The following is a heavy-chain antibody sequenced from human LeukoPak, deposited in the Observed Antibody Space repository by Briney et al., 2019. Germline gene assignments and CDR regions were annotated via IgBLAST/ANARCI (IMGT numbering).Heavy chain of an antibody. Sequence: ASVKVSCKASGYTFTSYDINWVRQATGQGLEWMGWMNPNSGNTGYAQKFQGRVTTTRNTSISTAYMELSSLRSEDTAVYYCAREAILYSSSSNYYYYYYMDVWGKGTTVTVSS. V-gene: IGHV1-8*03. J-gene: IGHJ6*03. CDR1: GYTFTSYD. D-gene: IGHD6-6*01. CDR2: MNPNSGNT. CDR3: AREAILYSSSSNYYYYYYMDV.